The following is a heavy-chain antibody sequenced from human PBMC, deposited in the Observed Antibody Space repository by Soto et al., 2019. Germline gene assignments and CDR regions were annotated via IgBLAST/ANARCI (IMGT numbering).Heavy chain of an antibody. D-gene: IGHD3-22*01. CDR2: ISETGNT. V-gene: IGHV3-23*01. J-gene: IGHJ4*02. Sequence: EVQVLESGGGLVQPGGSLRLSCAASGFTFTTYAMRWVRQAPGKGLDWVSGISETGNTYYAASVKGRFTISRDTSKNTLYLQMNSLRAEDTALYYCARGGYYRDTSGYDYWGQGTLVTVSS. CDR1: GFTFTTYA. CDR3: ARGGYYRDTSGYDY.